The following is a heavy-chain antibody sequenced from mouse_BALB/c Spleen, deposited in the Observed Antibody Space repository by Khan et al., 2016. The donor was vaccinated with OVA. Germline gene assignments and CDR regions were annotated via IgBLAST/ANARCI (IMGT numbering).Heavy chain of an antibody. CDR1: GFTFSTYG. J-gene: IGHJ3*01. V-gene: IGHV5-6*01. D-gene: IGHD1-1*01. CDR3: ARLAYYYDSEGFAY. Sequence: EVELVESGGDIVKPGGSLKLSCAASGFTFSTYGMSWVRQTPDKSLEWVATVSTGGHYTYYTDTVKGRFTISRDNAKNTLYLQMSSLRSEDTAMFYCARLAYYYDSEGFAYWGQGTLVTVLC. CDR2: VSTGGHYT.